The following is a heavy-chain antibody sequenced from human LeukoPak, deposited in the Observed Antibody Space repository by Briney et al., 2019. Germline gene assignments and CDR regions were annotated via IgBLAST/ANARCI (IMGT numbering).Heavy chain of an antibody. CDR3: ARDSWDSSSSN. V-gene: IGHV4-59*01. D-gene: IGHD6-6*01. CDR1: GGSISSYY. J-gene: IGHJ4*02. Sequence: PSETLSLTCTVSGGSISSYYWSWIRQPPGKGLEWIGYIYYSGSTNYNPSLKSRVTISVDTSKNQFSLKLSSVTAADTAVYYCARDSWDSSSSNWGQGTLVTVSS. CDR2: IYYSGST.